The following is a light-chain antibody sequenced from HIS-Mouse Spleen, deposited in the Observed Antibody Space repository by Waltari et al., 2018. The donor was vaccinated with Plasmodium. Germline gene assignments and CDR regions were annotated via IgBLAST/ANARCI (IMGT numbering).Light chain of an antibody. CDR2: EDS. CDR1: ELPKKH. V-gene: IGLV3-10*01. CDR3: YSTDSSGNHRV. Sequence: SYELTQPPSASVSPAQPPSITCPGDELPKKHAYWYQQTSGQAPVLVIYEDSKRPSGIPGRFSGSSSGTMATLTISGAQVEDEADYYCYSTDSSGNHRVFGGGTKLTVL. J-gene: IGLJ3*02.